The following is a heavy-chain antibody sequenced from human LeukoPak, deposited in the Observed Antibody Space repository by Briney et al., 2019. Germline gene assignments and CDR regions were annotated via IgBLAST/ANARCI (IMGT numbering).Heavy chain of an antibody. CDR2: IIPIFGTA. Sequence: AASVKVSCKASGGTFSSYAISWVRQAPGQGLEWMGGIIPIFGTANYAQKFQGRVTITADESTSTAYMELSSLRSEDTAVYYCASGVYCGGDCYLGLVDYWGQGTLVTVSS. V-gene: IGHV1-69*13. D-gene: IGHD2-21*02. J-gene: IGHJ4*02. CDR1: GGTFSSYA. CDR3: ASGVYCGGDCYLGLVDY.